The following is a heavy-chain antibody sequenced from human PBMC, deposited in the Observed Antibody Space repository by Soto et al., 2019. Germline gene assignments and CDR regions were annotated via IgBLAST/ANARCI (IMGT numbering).Heavy chain of an antibody. CDR3: ARASMIVVVIDAFDI. D-gene: IGHD3-22*01. J-gene: IGHJ3*02. CDR2: ISYDGSNK. V-gene: IGHV3-30-3*01. CDR1: GFTFSSYA. Sequence: QVQLVESGGGVVQPGRSLRLSCAASGFTFSSYAMHWVRQAPGKGLEWVAVISYDGSNKYYADSVKGRFTISRDNSKNTLYLQMNSLRAEDTAVYYCARASMIVVVIDAFDIWDQGTMVTVSS.